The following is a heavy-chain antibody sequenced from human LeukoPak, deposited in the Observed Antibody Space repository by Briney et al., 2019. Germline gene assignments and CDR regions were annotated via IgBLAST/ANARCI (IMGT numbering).Heavy chain of an antibody. CDR3: ARASGWYVPDYYFDY. Sequence: ASVKVSCKASGYTSTSYYMHWVRQAPGQGLEWMGIINPSGGSTSYAQKFQGRVTMTRDTSTSTVYMELSSLRSEDTAVYYCARASGWYVPDYYFDYWGQGTLVTVSS. V-gene: IGHV1-46*01. CDR1: GYTSTSYY. D-gene: IGHD6-19*01. J-gene: IGHJ4*02. CDR2: INPSGGST.